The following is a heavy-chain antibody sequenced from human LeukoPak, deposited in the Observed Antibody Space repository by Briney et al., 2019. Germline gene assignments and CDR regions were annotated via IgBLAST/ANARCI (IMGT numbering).Heavy chain of an antibody. J-gene: IGHJ6*03. CDR2: INPSGGST. V-gene: IGHV1-46*01. D-gene: IGHD2-15*01. CDR3: ARDRRYCSGGSCSPGEGYMDV. Sequence: GASVKVPCKASGYTFTSYYMHWVRQAPGQGLEWMGIINPSGGSTSYAQKFQGRVTMTRDMSTSTVYMELSSLRSEDTAVYYCARDRRYCSGGSCSPGEGYMDVWGKGTTVTVSS. CDR1: GYTFTSYY.